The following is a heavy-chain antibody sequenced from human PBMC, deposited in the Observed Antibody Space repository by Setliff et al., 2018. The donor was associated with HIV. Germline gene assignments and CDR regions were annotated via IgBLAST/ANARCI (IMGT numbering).Heavy chain of an antibody. CDR1: GGSISTSY. D-gene: IGHD5-18*01. Sequence: SETLSLTCTVSGGSISTSYWNWIRQPPGKGLEWIAYIYISGTTNYNPSLKSRVTISLDTSRNQFSLKLGSVTAADTAMYYCARRWGIRGYSSWGQGTLVTVS. CDR3: ARRWGIRGYSS. CDR2: IYISGTT. V-gene: IGHV4-4*09. J-gene: IGHJ5*02.